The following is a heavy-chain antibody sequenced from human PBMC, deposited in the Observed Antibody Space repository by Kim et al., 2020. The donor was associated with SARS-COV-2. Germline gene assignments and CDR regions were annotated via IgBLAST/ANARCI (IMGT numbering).Heavy chain of an antibody. CDR3: ARDLTLVSSSSVDYHYGMDV. D-gene: IGHD6-6*01. V-gene: IGHV1-46*01. CDR1: GYTFTSYY. J-gene: IGHJ6*02. Sequence: ASVKVSCKASGYTFTSYYMHWVRQAPGQGLEWMGIINPSGGSTSYAQKFQGRVTMTRDTSTSTVYMELSSLRSEDTAVYYCARDLTLVSSSSVDYHYGMDVWGQGTTVTVSS. CDR2: INPSGGST.